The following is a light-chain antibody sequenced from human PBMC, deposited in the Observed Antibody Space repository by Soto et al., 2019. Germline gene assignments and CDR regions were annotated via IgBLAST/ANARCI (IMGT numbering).Light chain of an antibody. CDR2: AAS. V-gene: IGKV1-39*01. J-gene: IGKJ2*01. Sequence: DIQMTQSPSSLSASVGDRVTITCRASQSISSYLNWYQQKPGKAPKLLIYAASSLQSGVPSRFSGSGSGTDFTLTISSLQPEDFASYHCQQSYSSPPTFGQGTKLEIK. CDR1: QSISSY. CDR3: QQSYSSPPT.